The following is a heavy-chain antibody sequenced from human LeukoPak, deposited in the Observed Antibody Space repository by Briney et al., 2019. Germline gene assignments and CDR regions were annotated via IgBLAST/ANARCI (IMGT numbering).Heavy chain of an antibody. Sequence: GGSLRLSCAASGFTFSSFWMHWVRQAPGKGLVWVSRINTDGRSISYADSVKGRFTISRDNAKNTLYLQMNSLRVEDTAVYYCARDRMNINGGWGQGTLVTVSS. CDR2: INTDGRSI. CDR3: ARDRMNINGG. J-gene: IGHJ4*02. V-gene: IGHV3-74*01. D-gene: IGHD2/OR15-2a*01. CDR1: GFTFSSFW.